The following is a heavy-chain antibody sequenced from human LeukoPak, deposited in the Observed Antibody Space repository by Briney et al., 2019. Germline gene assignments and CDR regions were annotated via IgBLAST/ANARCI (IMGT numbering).Heavy chain of an antibody. CDR1: GFTFSSYG. V-gene: IGHV3-30*02. CDR2: IRYDGSNK. D-gene: IGHD6-19*01. J-gene: IGHJ4*02. Sequence: PGGSLRLSCAASGFTFSSYGMHWVRQAPGKGLEWVAFIRYDGSNKYYADSVKGRFTISRDNSKNTLYLQMNSLRAEDTAVYYCAKDSSISVAGTLDYWGQGTLVTVSS. CDR3: AKDSSISVAGTLDY.